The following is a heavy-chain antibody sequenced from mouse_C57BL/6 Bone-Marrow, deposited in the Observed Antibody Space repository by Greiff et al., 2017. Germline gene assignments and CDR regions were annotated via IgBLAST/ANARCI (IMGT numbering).Heavy chain of an antibody. V-gene: IGHV1-59*01. CDR2: IDPSDSYT. D-gene: IGHD3-2*02. J-gene: IGHJ4*01. CDR3: ARKLRLRYYAMDY. Sequence: QVQLQQPGAELVRPGTSVKLSCKASGYTFTSYWMHWVKQRPGQGLEWIGVIDPSDSYTNYNQKFKGKATLTVDTSSSTAYMQLSSLTSEDSAVYYCARKLRLRYYAMDYWGQGTSVTVSS. CDR1: GYTFTSYW.